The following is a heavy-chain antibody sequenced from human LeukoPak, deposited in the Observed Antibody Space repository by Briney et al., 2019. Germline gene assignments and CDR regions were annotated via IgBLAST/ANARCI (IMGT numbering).Heavy chain of an antibody. V-gene: IGHV3-7*01. CDR2: IKTDGSEK. CDR3: AREGYSYGSYFDY. D-gene: IGHD5-18*01. J-gene: IGHJ4*02. Sequence: GGSLRLSCEGSGFTFSNYWMGWVRQAPGKGLQWVANIKTDGSEKYYVDSVKGRFTISRDNAKNSLYLQMNSLRAEDTAVYYCAREGYSYGSYFDYWGQGTLVTVSS. CDR1: GFTFSNYW.